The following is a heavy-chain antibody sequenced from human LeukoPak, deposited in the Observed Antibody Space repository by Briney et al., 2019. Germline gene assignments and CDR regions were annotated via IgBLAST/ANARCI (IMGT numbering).Heavy chain of an antibody. J-gene: IGHJ5*02. Sequence: GESPNISCKGSGYSFTSYWIGWVRQKPGKGLEWMGIIYPGDSDTRYSPSFQGQVTISADKSISTAYLQWSSLKASDTAMYYCARVVPAAIPRPWFDPWGQGTLVTVSS. V-gene: IGHV5-51*01. D-gene: IGHD2-2*02. CDR3: ARVVPAAIPRPWFDP. CDR1: GYSFTSYW. CDR2: IYPGDSDT.